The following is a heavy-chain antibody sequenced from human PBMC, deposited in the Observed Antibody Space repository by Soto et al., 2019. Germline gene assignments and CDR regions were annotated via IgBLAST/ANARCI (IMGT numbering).Heavy chain of an antibody. CDR1: GGSISSYY. CDR3: AGICSGGSYYS. J-gene: IGHJ4*02. D-gene: IGHD2-15*01. Sequence: SETLSLTCTVSGGSISSYYWSWIRQPPGKGLEWIGYIYYSGSTNYNPSLKSRVTISVDTSKNQFSLKLSSVTAADTAVYYCAGICSGGSYYSWGQGTLVTVSS. V-gene: IGHV4-59*01. CDR2: IYYSGST.